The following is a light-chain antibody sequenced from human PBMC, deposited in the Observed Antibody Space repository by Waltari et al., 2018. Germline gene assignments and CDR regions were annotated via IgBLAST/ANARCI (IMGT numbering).Light chain of an antibody. CDR3: QAWDSSTVV. J-gene: IGLJ2*01. CDR2: QDT. CDR1: KLGDKY. Sequence: SYELTQPPSVSVSPGQTASITCSGDKLGDKYACWYQQKPGQSPVLVIYQDTKRPSGMPYRFSGSNSGNTATLTISGTQAVDEADYYCQAWDSSTVVFGGGTKLTVL. V-gene: IGLV3-1*01.